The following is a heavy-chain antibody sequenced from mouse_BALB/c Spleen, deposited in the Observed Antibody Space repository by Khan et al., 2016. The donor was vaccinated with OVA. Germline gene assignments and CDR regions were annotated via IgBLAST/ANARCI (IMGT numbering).Heavy chain of an antibody. Sequence: QVQLKESGPGLVAPSQNLSITCTISGFSLTNYGVHWVRQPPGKGLEWLVVIWSDGSTTYNSALKSRLTISKDNSKSQVFLKMNSLQTDDTAMYVCAIHPCYHYKSMDYWGQGTSVTVYS. V-gene: IGHV2-6-1*01. CDR2: IWSDGST. J-gene: IGHJ4*01. CDR1: GFSLTNYG. D-gene: IGHD2-4*01. CDR3: AIHPCYHYKSMDY.